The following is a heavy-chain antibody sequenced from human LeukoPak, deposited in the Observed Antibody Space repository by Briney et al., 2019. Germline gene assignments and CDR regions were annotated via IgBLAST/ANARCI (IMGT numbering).Heavy chain of an antibody. CDR1: GGTFSSYA. D-gene: IGHD1-26*01. V-gene: IGHV1-69*04. J-gene: IGHJ4*02. CDR3: ARDLGGSYYVDYFDY. Sequence: ASVKVSCKASGGTFSSYAISWVRQAPGQGLEWMGRIIPILGIANYAQKFQGRVTITADKSTGTAYMELSSLRSEDTAVYYCARDLGGSYYVDYFDYWGQGTLVTVSS. CDR2: IIPILGIA.